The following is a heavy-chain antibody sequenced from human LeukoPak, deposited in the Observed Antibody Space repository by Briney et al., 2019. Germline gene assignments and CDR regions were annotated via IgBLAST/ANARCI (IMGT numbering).Heavy chain of an antibody. CDR2: ISDSGSTA. J-gene: IGHJ4*02. D-gene: IGHD2-15*01. CDR1: GFTFSNYA. Sequence: GGSLRLSCGASGFTFSNYAMSWVRQAPGKGLEWVSGISDSGSTAFYADSVKGRFTSSRDNPKSTLYLQMNSLRAEDTAVYYCAKGSYCSGGSCRLWDFDYWGQGTLVTVSS. CDR3: AKGSYCSGGSCRLWDFDY. V-gene: IGHV3-23*01.